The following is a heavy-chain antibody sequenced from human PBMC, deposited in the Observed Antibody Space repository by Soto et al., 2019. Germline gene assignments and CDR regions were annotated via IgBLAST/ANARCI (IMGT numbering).Heavy chain of an antibody. Sequence: QVQLVESGGGVVQPGRSLRLSCAASGFTFSSYAMHWVRQAPGKGLEWVAVISHDGSNKYYAYSVKGRFTISRDNSKKSLYLQMNSLGAEDTAVYYCGTGVAVGYFDWNSSMDVWGQGTTGTVTS. CDR2: ISHDGSNK. D-gene: IGHD3-9*01. CDR3: GTGVAVGYFDWNSSMDV. J-gene: IGHJ6*02. V-gene: IGHV3-30-3*01. CDR1: GFTFSSYA.